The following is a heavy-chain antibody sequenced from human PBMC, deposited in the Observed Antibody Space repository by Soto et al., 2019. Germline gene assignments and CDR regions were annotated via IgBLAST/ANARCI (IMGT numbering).Heavy chain of an antibody. V-gene: IGHV4-30-4*01. CDR1: GGSISSGDYY. J-gene: IGHJ5*02. CDR2: IYYSGST. D-gene: IGHD3-3*01. CDR3: ARYYDFWSGYVRWFDP. Sequence: KSSETLSLTCTVSGGSISSGDYYWSWTRQPPGKGLEWIGYIYYSGSTYYNPSLKSRVTISVDTSKNQFSLKLSSVTAADTAVYYCARYYDFWSGYVRWFDPWGQGTLVTVSS.